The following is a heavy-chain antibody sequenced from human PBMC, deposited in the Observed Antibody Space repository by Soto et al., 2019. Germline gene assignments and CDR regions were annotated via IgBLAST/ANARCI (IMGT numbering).Heavy chain of an antibody. V-gene: IGHV3-30*18. CDR3: AKLPVRKLSGGSYGFDS. CDR2: ISYDASNE. CDR1: GFSFSDYG. D-gene: IGHD3-16*01. Sequence: QVQLVESVGGVVQPGRSLRLSCAASGFSFSDYGMHWVRQAPGKGLEWVAIISYDASNEYYADSVKGRFTISRDNSKSTLYLQMNSLRSEDTAVYHCAKLPVRKLSGGSYGFDSWGQGTLVTVSS. J-gene: IGHJ4*02.